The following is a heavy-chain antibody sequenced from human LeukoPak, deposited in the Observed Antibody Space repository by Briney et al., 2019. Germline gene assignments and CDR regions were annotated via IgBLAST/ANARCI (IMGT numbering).Heavy chain of an antibody. V-gene: IGHV1-2*02. CDR3: ARAIAVVDY. J-gene: IGHJ4*02. D-gene: IGHD6-19*01. CDR2: INPNSGGT. Sequence: ASVKVSCKASGYTFTDYYIHWVRQAPRQGLEWMGWINPNSGGTNYAQKFQGRVTMTKDTSISTAYMELSSLRSDDTAVYFCARAIAVVDYWGQGTLVTVSS. CDR1: GYTFTDYY.